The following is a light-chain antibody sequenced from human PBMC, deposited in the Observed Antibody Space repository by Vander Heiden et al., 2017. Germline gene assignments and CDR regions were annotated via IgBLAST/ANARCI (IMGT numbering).Light chain of an antibody. Sequence: ETVLTQSPGTLSLSPGERATLSCRASQSVSGGRYLAWYQQKPGQAPRLLIHDASTRATGIPDRFSGSGSGTDFTLTINRLESEDCAVYYCLQYGDSPLTFGGGTKVELK. J-gene: IGKJ4*01. CDR2: DAS. CDR1: QSVSGGRY. V-gene: IGKV3-20*01. CDR3: LQYGDSPLT.